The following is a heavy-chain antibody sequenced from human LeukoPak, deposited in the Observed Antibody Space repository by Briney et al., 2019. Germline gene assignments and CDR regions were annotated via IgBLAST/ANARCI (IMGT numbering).Heavy chain of an antibody. CDR3: ARHDYGGDAFDI. D-gene: IGHD4-23*01. J-gene: IGHJ3*02. CDR1: GGSISSYY. V-gene: IGHV4-59*08. CDR2: IYYSGST. Sequence: MSSETLSLTCTVSGGSISSYYWSWIRQPPGKGLEWIGYIYYSGSTNYNPSLKSRVTISVDTSKNQFSLKLSSVTAADTAVYYCARHDYGGDAFDIWGQGTMVTVSS.